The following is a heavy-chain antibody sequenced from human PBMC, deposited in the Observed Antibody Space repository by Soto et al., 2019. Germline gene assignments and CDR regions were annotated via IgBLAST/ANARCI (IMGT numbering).Heavy chain of an antibody. Sequence: SQTLSLTSAISGDRVSSNSAAWNWIRQSPSRGLELLGRTDYRSKGYNDYAVSVKSRITINPDTSKNQFSLQLNSVTPEDTAVYYCARAAVSGYDYGYYYYGMDVWGQGTTVTVSS. CDR1: GDRVSSNSAA. D-gene: IGHD5-12*01. CDR2: TDYRSKGYN. V-gene: IGHV6-1*01. CDR3: ARAAVSGYDYGYYYYGMDV. J-gene: IGHJ6*02.